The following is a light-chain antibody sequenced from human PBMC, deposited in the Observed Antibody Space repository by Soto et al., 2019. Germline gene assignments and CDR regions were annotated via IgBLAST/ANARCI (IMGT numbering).Light chain of an antibody. Sequence: QSALTQPASVSGSPGQSITISCTGATTDVDGYDYVSWYQQHPGQAPKLMIFDVNNRPSGVSGRFSGSKSGDTASLTISGLHAEDDGDYYCTSYTGSAPFDVFGSGTKVTVL. CDR1: TTDVDGYDY. V-gene: IGLV2-14*03. CDR3: TSYTGSAPFDV. J-gene: IGLJ1*01. CDR2: DVN.